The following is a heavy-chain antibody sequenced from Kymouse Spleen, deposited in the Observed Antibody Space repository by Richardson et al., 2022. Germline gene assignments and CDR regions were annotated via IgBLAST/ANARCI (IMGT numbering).Heavy chain of an antibody. V-gene: IGHV4-34*01. D-gene: IGHD3-16*02. J-gene: IGHJ4*02. Sequence: QVQLQQWGAGLLKPSETLSLTCAVYGGSFSGYYWSWIRQPPGKGLEWIGEINHSGSTNYNPSLKSRVTISVDTSKNQFSLKLSSVTAADTAVYYCARRGIGGYYFDYWGQGTLVTVSS. CDR3: ARRGIGGYYFDY. CDR2: INHSGST. CDR1: GGSFSGYY.